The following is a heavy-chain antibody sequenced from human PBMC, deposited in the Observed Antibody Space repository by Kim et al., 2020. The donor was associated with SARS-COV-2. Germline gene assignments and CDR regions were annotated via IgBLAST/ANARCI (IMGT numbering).Heavy chain of an antibody. Sequence: GGSLRLSCVASGFTFSSYGMHWVRQAPGKGLVWVSRVNSDGSSTGYADSVKGRFTISRDNARNTLYLQMNSLRAEDTAVYYCASLSTGYGWDKFDYWGQGTLVTVSS. CDR2: VNSDGSST. CDR1: GFTFSSYG. V-gene: IGHV3-74*01. D-gene: IGHD3-16*01. CDR3: ASLSTGYGWDKFDY. J-gene: IGHJ4*02.